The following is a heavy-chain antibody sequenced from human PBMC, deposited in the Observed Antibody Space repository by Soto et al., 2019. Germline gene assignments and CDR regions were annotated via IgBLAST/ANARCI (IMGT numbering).Heavy chain of an antibody. CDR2: TKDKAYSYTT. D-gene: IGHD3-10*01. CDR1: GHSLSDVF. V-gene: IGHV3-72*01. J-gene: IGHJ4*02. CDR3: ASIRGVFGY. Sequence: EVKLVESGGDLVQPGGSLRLSCAASGHSLSDVFIDWVRQAPGKGLEWVGRTKDKAYSYTTEYAASVKGRFTISRDDSRNSVFLQMSSLKTEDTAVYYCASIRGVFGYWGQGTLVTVSS.